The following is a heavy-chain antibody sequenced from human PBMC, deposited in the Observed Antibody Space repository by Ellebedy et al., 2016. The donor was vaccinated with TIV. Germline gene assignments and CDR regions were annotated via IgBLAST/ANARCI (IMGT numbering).Heavy chain of an antibody. V-gene: IGHV3-23*01. Sequence: GESLKISCAASRFTFSSYAMSWVRQAPGKGLEWVSAISGSGGSTYYADSVKGRFTISRDNAKNSLYLQMNSLRAEDTALYYCAKGYCSTTNCPATYWGQGTLVTVSS. D-gene: IGHD2-2*01. CDR3: AKGYCSTTNCPATY. J-gene: IGHJ4*02. CDR2: ISGSGGST. CDR1: RFTFSSYA.